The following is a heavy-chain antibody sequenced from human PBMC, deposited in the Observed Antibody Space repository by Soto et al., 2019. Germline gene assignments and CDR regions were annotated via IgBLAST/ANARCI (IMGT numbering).Heavy chain of an antibody. CDR2: INPSDGNT. Sequence: QELLVQSGAEVKKPGASVKVSCKASGYTFTSYYLHWVRQAPGQGLEWMGIINPSDGNTTYAQKFQGRVTMTRDTSTSTVSLELSSLRSEDTAVYYCAIDITYYDAFTGYSFYYYYGMDVWGQGTTVTVSS. D-gene: IGHD3-9*01. CDR3: AIDITYYDAFTGYSFYYYYGMDV. V-gene: IGHV1-46*03. J-gene: IGHJ6*02. CDR1: GYTFTSYY.